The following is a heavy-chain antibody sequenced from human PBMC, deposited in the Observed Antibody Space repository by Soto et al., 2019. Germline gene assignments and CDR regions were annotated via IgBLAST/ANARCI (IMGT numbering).Heavy chain of an antibody. CDR3: ARDFVGYYDSSRHYLLAY. CDR1: GFTFSSYS. Sequence: GGSLRLSCAASGFTFSSYSMNWVRQAPGKGLEWVSSISSSSSYIYYADSVKGRFTISRDNAKNSLYLQMNSLRAEDTAVYYCARDFVGYYDSSRHYLLAYRSQGSLDIGSA. D-gene: IGHD3-22*01. CDR2: ISSSSSYI. J-gene: IGHJ4*02. V-gene: IGHV3-21*01.